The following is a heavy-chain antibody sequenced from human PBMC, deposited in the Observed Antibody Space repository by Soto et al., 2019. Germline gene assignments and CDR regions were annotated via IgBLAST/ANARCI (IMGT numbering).Heavy chain of an antibody. CDR3: ARDLLDTAMGVVYGMDV. CDR2: ISSSSSTI. Sequence: GGSLRLSCAASGFTFSSYSMNWVRQAPGKGLEWVSYISSSSSTIYYADSVKGRFTISRDNAKNSLYLQMNSLRDEDTAVYYCARDLLDTAMGVVYGMDVWGQGTTVTVSS. J-gene: IGHJ6*02. D-gene: IGHD5-18*01. V-gene: IGHV3-48*02. CDR1: GFTFSSYS.